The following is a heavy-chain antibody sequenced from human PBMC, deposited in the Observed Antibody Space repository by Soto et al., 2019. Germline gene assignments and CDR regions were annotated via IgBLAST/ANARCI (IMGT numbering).Heavy chain of an antibody. Sequence: PSETLSLTCAISGAPITCGEYAWSWSQQPPGRGPEWIGYIFHGGSTYYNPSLRRRVTISVDRSRTQLSLKMSSLSAEDTAVYSGARAREVLPAALMFYCLDSWGQGALVTVSS. CDR3: ARAREVLPAALMFYCLDS. V-gene: IGHV4-30-2*01. CDR1: GAPITCGEYA. CDR2: IFHGGST. D-gene: IGHD2-2*01. J-gene: IGHJ4*02.